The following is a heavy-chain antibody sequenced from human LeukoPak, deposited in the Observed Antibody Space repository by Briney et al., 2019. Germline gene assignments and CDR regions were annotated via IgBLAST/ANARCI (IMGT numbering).Heavy chain of an antibody. D-gene: IGHD4-17*01. Sequence: ASVTVSCKTSGYSFTAYYIQWVRRAPGQRLEWMGWINPKSGVAESAQRFQGRITLTRDTSINTAYMDLSSLRSDDTALYFCVRFSIGDFGAYVADYWGQGTLVTVSS. CDR3: VRFSIGDFGAYVADY. CDR1: GYSFTAYY. V-gene: IGHV1-2*02. J-gene: IGHJ4*02. CDR2: INPKSGVA.